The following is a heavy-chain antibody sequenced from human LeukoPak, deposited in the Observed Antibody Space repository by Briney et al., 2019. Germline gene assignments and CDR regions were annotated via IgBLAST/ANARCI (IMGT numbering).Heavy chain of an antibody. D-gene: IGHD3-3*01. J-gene: IGHJ4*02. CDR3: ARERQNKDFWSGGDY. V-gene: IGHV3-7*01. CDR1: GFTFSTYW. CDR2: IKQDGSEK. Sequence: GGSLRLSCAASGFTFSTYWMSWVRQVPGKGLKWVANIKQDGSEKYYVDSVKGRFTISRDNAKNSLYPQMNTLRPEDTAVYYCARERQNKDFWSGGDYWGQGTLVTVSS.